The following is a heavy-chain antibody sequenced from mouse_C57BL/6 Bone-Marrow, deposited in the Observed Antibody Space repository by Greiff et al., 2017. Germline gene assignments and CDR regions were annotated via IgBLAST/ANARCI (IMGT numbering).Heavy chain of an antibody. CDR1: GYTFTSYG. Sequence: QVQLQQSGAELARPGASVKLSCKASGYTFTSYGISWVKQRTGQGLEWIGEIYPRSGNTYYNEKFKGKAPLTADKSSSTAYMELRRLTSEDSAVYFCARRRGYYYGSTWYFDVWGTGTTVTVSS. CDR2: IYPRSGNT. J-gene: IGHJ1*03. V-gene: IGHV1-81*01. CDR3: ARRRGYYYGSTWYFDV. D-gene: IGHD1-1*01.